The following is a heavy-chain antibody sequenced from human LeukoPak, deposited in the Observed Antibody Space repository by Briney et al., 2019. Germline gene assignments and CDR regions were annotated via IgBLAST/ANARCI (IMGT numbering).Heavy chain of an antibody. Sequence: ASVKVSCKASGYSFTTYYMHWVRPAPGQGLEWMGIIKPSGGFTSNAQKFQGRVTMTRDTSTSTVYMELSSLRSEDTAVYYCARAKAAAGFDYWGQGTQVTVSS. CDR3: ARAKAAAGFDY. J-gene: IGHJ4*02. CDR2: IKPSGGFT. CDR1: GYSFTTYY. D-gene: IGHD6-13*01. V-gene: IGHV1-46*01.